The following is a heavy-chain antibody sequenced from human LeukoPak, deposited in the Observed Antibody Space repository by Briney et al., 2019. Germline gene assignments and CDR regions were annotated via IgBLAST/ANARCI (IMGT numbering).Heavy chain of an antibody. Sequence: ASVKVSCEASGYTFTSYGISWVRQAPGQGLEWMGWISAYNGNTNYAQKLQGRVTMTTDTSTSTAYMELRSLRSDDTAVYYCARGRESSGIAAAGTLVDYWGQGTLVTVSS. D-gene: IGHD6-13*01. CDR2: ISAYNGNT. CDR1: GYTFTSYG. CDR3: ARGRESSGIAAAGTLVDY. V-gene: IGHV1-18*01. J-gene: IGHJ4*02.